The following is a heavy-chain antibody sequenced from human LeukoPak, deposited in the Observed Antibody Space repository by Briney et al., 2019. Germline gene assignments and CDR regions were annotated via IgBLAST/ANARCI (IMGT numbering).Heavy chain of an antibody. CDR3: ARDNYGFDY. J-gene: IGHJ4*02. D-gene: IGHD3-16*01. CDR1: GFTFSTYA. Sequence: GGSLRLSCAASGFTFSTYAMHWVRQAPGKGLEWVAVISYDGSNKYYADSVKGRSTISRDNSRDTVYLQMNSLRAEDTSVYYCARDNYGFDYWGQGTLVTVSS. CDR2: ISYDGSNK. V-gene: IGHV3-30-3*01.